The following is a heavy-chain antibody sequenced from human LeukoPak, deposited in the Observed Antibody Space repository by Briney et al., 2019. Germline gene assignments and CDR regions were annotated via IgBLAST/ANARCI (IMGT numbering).Heavy chain of an antibody. CDR2: IYHSGST. CDR1: GGSISSSNW. D-gene: IGHD3-16*01. Sequence: SGTLSLTCAVSGGSISSSNWWSWVRQPPGKGLEWIGEIYHSGSTNYNPSLKSRVTISVDTSKNQFSLKLSPVTAADTAVYYCARSLRGPHRKYFDYWGQGTLVTVSS. J-gene: IGHJ4*02. V-gene: IGHV4-4*02. CDR3: ARSLRGPHRKYFDY.